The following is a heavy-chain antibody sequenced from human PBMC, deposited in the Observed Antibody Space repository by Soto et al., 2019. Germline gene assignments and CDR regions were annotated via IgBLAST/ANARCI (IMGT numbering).Heavy chain of an antibody. D-gene: IGHD5-18*01. J-gene: IGHJ5*02. CDR1: GFTFSSYG. Sequence: QEQLVESGGGMVQPGKSLRLSCRASGFTFSSYGMYWFRQNPGKGLEWVAVIWSDGTNKDIADSVKGRFIISRDNPKSTLYLEMNTLGVEDTGVYYCARSLASYGDLDLWGRGTLVTVSS. V-gene: IGHV3-33*01. CDR2: IWSDGTNK. CDR3: ARSLASYGDLDL.